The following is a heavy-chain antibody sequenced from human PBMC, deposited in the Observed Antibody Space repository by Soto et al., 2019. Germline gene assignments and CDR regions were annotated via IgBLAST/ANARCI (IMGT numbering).Heavy chain of an antibody. D-gene: IGHD3-10*01. Sequence: EVQLVESGGGLVKPGGSLRLSCAASGFTFSTYAVNWVRQAPGKGLEWVSSISTRAGNTYYADSVKGRFTISRDNAKKSLYLQMISLRAEDTAVYYCARFSDSGRGDYNYYMDVWGKGTTVTVSS. CDR1: GFTFSTYA. V-gene: IGHV3-21*01. J-gene: IGHJ6*03. CDR2: ISTRAGNT. CDR3: ARFSDSGRGDYNYYMDV.